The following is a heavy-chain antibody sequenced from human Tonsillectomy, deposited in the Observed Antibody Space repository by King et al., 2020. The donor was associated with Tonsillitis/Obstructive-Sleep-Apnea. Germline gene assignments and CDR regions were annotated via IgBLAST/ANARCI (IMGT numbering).Heavy chain of an antibody. Sequence: VQLVESGAEVKKPGESLKISCKGSGYSFTSYWIGWVRQMPGKGLEWMGIIYPGDSDTRYSRSFQGQVPISADKSISTAYLQCGSLKASDTAMYYCARRMGWELHLGGWFDPWGQGTLVTVSS. CDR3: ARRMGWELHLGGWFDP. CDR1: GYSFTSYW. CDR2: IYPGDSDT. V-gene: IGHV5-51*01. J-gene: IGHJ5*02. D-gene: IGHD1-26*01.